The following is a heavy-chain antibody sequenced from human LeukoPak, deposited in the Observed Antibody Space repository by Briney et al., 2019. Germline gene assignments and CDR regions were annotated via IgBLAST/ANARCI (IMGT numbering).Heavy chain of an antibody. CDR3: ARSNSGSYRELDY. CDR1: GGSISSGSYY. D-gene: IGHD1-26*01. V-gene: IGHV4-61*02. Sequence: PSQSLSLTCTVSGGSISSGSYYWNWIRQPAGKGLEWIGRIYTSGSTNYNPSLKSRVTISVDTSKNQFSLKLSSVTAADTAVYYCARSNSGSYRELDYWGQGALVTVSS. CDR2: IYTSGST. J-gene: IGHJ4*02.